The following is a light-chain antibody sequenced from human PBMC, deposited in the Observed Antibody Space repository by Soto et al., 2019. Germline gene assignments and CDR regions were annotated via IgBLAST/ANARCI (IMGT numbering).Light chain of an antibody. CDR2: AAS. CDR3: QQSYSTPLT. V-gene: IGKV1-39*01. CDR1: QSISIY. J-gene: IGKJ4*01. Sequence: DIQITHSPSSLSASVLYRVTITCRASQSISIYLNWYQQKPGKAPKLLIYAASSLQSGVPSRFSGSGSGTDFTLTISSLQPEDFATYYCQQSYSTPLTFGGGTKVDIK.